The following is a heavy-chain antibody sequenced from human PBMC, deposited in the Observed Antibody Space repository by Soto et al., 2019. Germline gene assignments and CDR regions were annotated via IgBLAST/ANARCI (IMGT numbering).Heavy chain of an antibody. J-gene: IGHJ6*02. V-gene: IGHV4-31*03. CDR2: IYSNGDT. CDR1: SDSMNSGGYY. Sequence: QVHLQESGPGLVKPSQTLSLTCSVSSDSMNSGGYYWSWIRQHPGKGLEWIGYIYSNGDTYYNPSLTSRVTISVDTSKNQFSLNLTSVTGADTAVYYCATRGGSSSGYYYYAFDVWGQGTKVTVSS. CDR3: ATRGGSSSGYYYYAFDV. D-gene: IGHD6-6*01.